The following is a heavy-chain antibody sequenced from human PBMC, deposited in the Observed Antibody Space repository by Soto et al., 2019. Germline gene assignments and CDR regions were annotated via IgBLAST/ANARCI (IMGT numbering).Heavy chain of an antibody. V-gene: IGHV4-39*01. CDR3: ARHPPYGPLDY. CDR1: GDPGGSISSSSYH. D-gene: IGHD4-17*01. J-gene: IGHJ4*02. Sequence: LQLQESGPGLVKPSETLSLTCTVSGDPGGSISSSSYHWGWFRQPPGKGLEWIGNIYYSGRTYYNPSLKSRVTISGDTSKHQFSLRLTSVTAADTAVYYCARHPPYGPLDYWGQGTLVTVSS. CDR2: IYYSGRT.